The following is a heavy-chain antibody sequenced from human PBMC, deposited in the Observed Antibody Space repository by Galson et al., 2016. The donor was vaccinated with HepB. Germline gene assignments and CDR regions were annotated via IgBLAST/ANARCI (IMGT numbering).Heavy chain of an antibody. CDR3: AKDMRNIVELIDFILA. D-gene: IGHD2-21*01. J-gene: IGHJ5*02. CDR2: ISGSGDRR. V-gene: IGHV3-23*01. CDR1: GFSFSTYA. Sequence: SLRLSCAASGFSFSTYAMSWVRQAPGKGLEGVSYISGSGDRRYYADSVKGRFTVSRDNSKNTVYLQMNSLRTEDTAIYYCAKDMRNIVELIDFILAWGQGTPVTVS.